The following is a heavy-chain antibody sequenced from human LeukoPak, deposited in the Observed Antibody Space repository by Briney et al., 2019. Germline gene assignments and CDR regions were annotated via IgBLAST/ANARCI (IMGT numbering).Heavy chain of an antibody. D-gene: IGHD3-3*01. Sequence: SDTLSLTCTVSGGPISSSSYYWGWIRQPPGKGLEWIGSIYYSGSTYYNPSLKSRVTISVDTSKNQFSLKLSSVTAADTAVYYCATGITTLDVWGKGTTVTVSS. V-gene: IGHV4-39*07. J-gene: IGHJ6*04. CDR1: GGPISSSSYY. CDR2: IYYSGST. CDR3: ATGITTLDV.